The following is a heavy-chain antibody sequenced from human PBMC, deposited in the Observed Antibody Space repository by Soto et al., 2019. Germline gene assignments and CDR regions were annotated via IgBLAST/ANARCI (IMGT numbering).Heavy chain of an antibody. J-gene: IGHJ3*02. Sequence: GGSLRLSCAASGFTFDDYAMHWVRQAPGKGLEWVSGISWNSGSIGYADSVKGRFTISRDNAKNSLYLQMNSLRAEDTALYYCAKDIEALGSFDIWGQGTMVTVSS. CDR2: ISWNSGSI. CDR3: AKDIEALGSFDI. V-gene: IGHV3-9*01. CDR1: GFTFDDYA.